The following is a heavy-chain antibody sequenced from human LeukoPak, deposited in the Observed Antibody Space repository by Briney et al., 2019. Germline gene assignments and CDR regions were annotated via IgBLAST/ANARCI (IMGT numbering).Heavy chain of an antibody. V-gene: IGHV4-34*01. CDR3: ARGLVVGKVYYYYYMDV. J-gene: IGHJ6*03. CDR2: INHSGST. Sequence: SETLSLTCAVYGGSFSGYYWSWIRQPPGKGLEWIGEINHSGSTNYNPSLKSRVTISVDTSKNQFSLKLSSVTAADTAVYYCARGLVVGKVYYYYYMDVWGKGTTVTISS. D-gene: IGHD3-22*01. CDR1: GGSFSGYY.